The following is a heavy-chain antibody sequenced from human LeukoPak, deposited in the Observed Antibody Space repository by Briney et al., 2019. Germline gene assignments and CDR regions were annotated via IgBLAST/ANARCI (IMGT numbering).Heavy chain of an antibody. Sequence: GGSLKLSCAASGFTFSSFSMNWVRQAPGKGLEWVSSISSSSSYVYYADSVKGRFTISRDNAKNSLYLQMNSLRAEDTAVYYCARLLDRIAVACLDYWGQGTLVTVSS. J-gene: IGHJ4*02. CDR3: ARLLDRIAVACLDY. CDR1: GFTFSSFS. V-gene: IGHV3-21*01. CDR2: ISSSSSYV. D-gene: IGHD6-19*01.